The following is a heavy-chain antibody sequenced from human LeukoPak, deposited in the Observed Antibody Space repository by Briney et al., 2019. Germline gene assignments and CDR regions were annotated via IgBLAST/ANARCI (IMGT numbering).Heavy chain of an antibody. D-gene: IGHD1-1*01. CDR2: IWYDGSNK. V-gene: IGHV3-33*01. CDR1: GFTFSSYG. CDR3: ARGLNWANEYYFDY. Sequence: GGSLRLSRAASGFTFSSYGMHWVRQAPGKGLEWVAVIWYDGSNKYYADSVKGRFTISRDNSKNTLYLQMNSLRAEDTAVYYCARGLNWANEYYFDYWGQGTLVTVSS. J-gene: IGHJ4*02.